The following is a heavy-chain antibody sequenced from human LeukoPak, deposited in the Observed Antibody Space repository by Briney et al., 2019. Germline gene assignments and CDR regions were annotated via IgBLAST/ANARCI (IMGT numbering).Heavy chain of an antibody. CDR1: GFTFSSYS. CDR3: ARGLDRIAAAGTVGY. V-gene: IGHV3-48*01. J-gene: IGHJ4*02. Sequence: PGGSLRLSCAASGFTFSSYSMNWVRQAPGKGLEWVSYISSSGSTIYYADSVKGRFTISRDNAKNPLYLQMNSLRAEDTAVYYCARGLDRIAAAGTVGYWGQGTLVTVSS. CDR2: ISSSGSTI. D-gene: IGHD6-13*01.